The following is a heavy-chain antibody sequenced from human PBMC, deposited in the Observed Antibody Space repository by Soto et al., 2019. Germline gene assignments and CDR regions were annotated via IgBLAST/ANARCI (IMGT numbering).Heavy chain of an antibody. CDR1: GFTFSSYG. CDR3: ARDCGDSLDY. J-gene: IGHJ4*02. CDR2: RWYDGSNK. D-gene: IGHD2-21*01. V-gene: IGHV3-33*01. Sequence: QVQLVESGGGVVQPGRSLRLSCAASGFTFSSYGMHWVRQAPGKGLEWVAVRWYDGSNKYYADSVKGRFTISRDNSKNPLYLQMNSLRADDTAVYYCARDCGDSLDYWGQGTLVTVSS.